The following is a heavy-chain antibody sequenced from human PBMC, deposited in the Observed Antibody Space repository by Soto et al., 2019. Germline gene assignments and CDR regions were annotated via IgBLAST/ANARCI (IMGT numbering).Heavy chain of an antibody. D-gene: IGHD3-16*02. CDR2: ISRTGGAA. Sequence: EVQLLESGGGLVQLGGSLRLSCAASGFTFSNFAMFWVRQAPGKGLAWVSSISRTGGAAHYADSVNGRFTISRDNSNNKLFLQMDSLRAEDTAVYYCAKAYDYIWGSYHREIDYWGQGTLVTVSS. V-gene: IGHV3-23*01. CDR3: AKAYDYIWGSYHREIDY. CDR1: GFTFSNFA. J-gene: IGHJ4*02.